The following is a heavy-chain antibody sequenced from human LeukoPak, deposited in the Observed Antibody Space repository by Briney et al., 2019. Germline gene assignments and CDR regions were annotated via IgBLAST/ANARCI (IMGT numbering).Heavy chain of an antibody. CDR1: GGSISSSSYY. Sequence: SETLSLTCTVSGGSISSSSYYWGWIRQPPGTGLEWIGSIYYSGSTYYNPSLKSRVTISVDTSKNQFSLKLSSVTAADTAVYYCAGEIYSSWYASSFDYWGQGTLVTVSS. V-gene: IGHV4-39*02. J-gene: IGHJ4*02. CDR2: IYYSGST. CDR3: AGEIYSSWYASSFDY. D-gene: IGHD6-13*01.